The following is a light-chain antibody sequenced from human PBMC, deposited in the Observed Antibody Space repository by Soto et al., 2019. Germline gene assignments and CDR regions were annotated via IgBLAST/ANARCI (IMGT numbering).Light chain of an antibody. Sequence: ETGLTQSPGTLSLSQGERATLSCRASQSVSNNYLAWYQQKPGQAPRLLIYGASTRATGIPARFSGSGSGTEFTLTISSLQSEDFAVYFCQQYNNGPPITFGQGTRLEIK. CDR2: GAS. CDR1: QSVSNN. J-gene: IGKJ5*01. CDR3: QQYNNGPPIT. V-gene: IGKV3-15*01.